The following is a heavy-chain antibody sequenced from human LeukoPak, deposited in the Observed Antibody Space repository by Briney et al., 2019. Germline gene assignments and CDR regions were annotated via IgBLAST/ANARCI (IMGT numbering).Heavy chain of an antibody. CDR2: INQRRRP. CDR3: ARDLHTILVRVVTFGMDD. D-gene: IGHD3-10*01. CDR1: GGSPRNYH. J-gene: IGHJ6*02. V-gene: IGHV4-34*01. Sequence: PSQSLSLTCAVYGGSPRNYHCSFICQPPGKGREWIGEINQRRRPNYNPSLKSRVTISVDTSKNQFPLKLSSVTAADTAVYYCARDLHTILVRVVTFGMDDRGQGTTVTISS.